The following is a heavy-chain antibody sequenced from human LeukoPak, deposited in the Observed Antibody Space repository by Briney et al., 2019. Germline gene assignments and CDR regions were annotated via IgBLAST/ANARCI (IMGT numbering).Heavy chain of an antibody. Sequence: SETLSLTCTASGYSISSGYYWGWIRQPPEKGLEWIGSIYHSGSTYYNPSLKSRVTISVDTSKNQFSLKLSSVTAEDTAVYYCARDLDFGVVTGYFDYWGQGTLVTVSS. J-gene: IGHJ4*02. CDR2: IYHSGST. D-gene: IGHD3-3*01. CDR3: ARDLDFGVVTGYFDY. CDR1: GYSISSGYY. V-gene: IGHV4-38-2*02.